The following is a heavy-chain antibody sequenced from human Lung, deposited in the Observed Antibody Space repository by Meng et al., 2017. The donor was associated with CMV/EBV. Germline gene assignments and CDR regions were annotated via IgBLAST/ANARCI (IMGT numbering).Heavy chain of an antibody. D-gene: IGHD2-2*01. V-gene: IGHV3-49*04. CDR2: ITSKAYGGTT. CDR1: GFTFADYA. Sequence: GESXKISCTASGFTFADYAMTWVRQAPGKGLEWVAFITSKAYGGTTQYAESVKVRFSISRDDSTRIVYLQINSLKIEDTAVYFCSRGVPILPVPADIGRGSFYFDYWGQGTLVTVSS. CDR3: SRGVPILPVPADIGRGSFYFDY. J-gene: IGHJ4*02.